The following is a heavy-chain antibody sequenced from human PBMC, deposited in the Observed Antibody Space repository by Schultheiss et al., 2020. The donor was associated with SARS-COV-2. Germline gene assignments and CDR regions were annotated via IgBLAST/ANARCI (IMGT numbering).Heavy chain of an antibody. CDR3: ASGVGQQLALFSR. CDR2: IIPIFGTA. J-gene: IGHJ3*01. Sequence: SVKVSCKASGYTFTSYGISWVRQAPGQGLEWMGGIIPIFGTANYAQKFQGRVTITADESTSTAYMELSSLRSEDTAVYYCASGVGQQLALFSRWGQGTMVTVSS. D-gene: IGHD6-13*01. V-gene: IGHV1-69*13. CDR1: GYTFTSYG.